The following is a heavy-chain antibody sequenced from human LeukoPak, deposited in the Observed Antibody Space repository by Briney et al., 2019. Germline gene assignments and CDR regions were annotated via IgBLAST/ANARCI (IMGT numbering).Heavy chain of an antibody. J-gene: IGHJ4*02. Sequence: GESLKISFEGSGYRFTSNWIGWVRQMPGKGLEWSGIIDPGDSDTRYSPSFQGQVTISVNKSISTAYLQWSSLKASDTAIYYCAKQGNRYSYGPLSEVYYFDYWGQGTLVTVSS. V-gene: IGHV5-51*01. D-gene: IGHD5-18*01. CDR1: GYRFTSNW. CDR2: IDPGDSDT. CDR3: AKQGNRYSYGPLSEVYYFDY.